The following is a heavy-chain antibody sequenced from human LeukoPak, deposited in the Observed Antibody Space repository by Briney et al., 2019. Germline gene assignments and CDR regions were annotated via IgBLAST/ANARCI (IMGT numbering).Heavy chain of an antibody. J-gene: IGHJ4*02. D-gene: IGHD2/OR15-2a*01. Sequence: GGSLRLSCAASGFTFSNAWMSWVRQAPGKGLEWVGRIKSKTDGGTTDYAAPVKGRFTISRDDSKNTLYLQMNSLRAGDTAVYYCAKVGTVYFPLDFWGQGTLVTVSS. CDR2: IKSKTDGGTT. CDR1: GFTFSNAW. CDR3: AKVGTVYFPLDF. V-gene: IGHV3-15*01.